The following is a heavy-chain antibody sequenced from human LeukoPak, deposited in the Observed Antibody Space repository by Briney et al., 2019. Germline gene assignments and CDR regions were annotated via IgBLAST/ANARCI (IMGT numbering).Heavy chain of an antibody. J-gene: IGHJ4*02. V-gene: IGHV3-23*01. CDR3: AKNYYGSGTMGGY. Sequence: GGSLRLSCAASGFTFSSSTMTWVRQAPGKGLEWVSTIGGSGASAYYAGSVKGRFTISRDNSKNTLSLQMNSLRAEDSAIYYCAKNYYGSGTMGGYWGQGTLVTVSS. D-gene: IGHD3-10*01. CDR1: GFTFSSST. CDR2: IGGSGASA.